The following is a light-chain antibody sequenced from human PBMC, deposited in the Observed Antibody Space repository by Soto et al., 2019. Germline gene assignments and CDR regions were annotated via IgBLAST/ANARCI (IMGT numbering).Light chain of an antibody. CDR1: QTVSSNY. Sequence: EIILTQSPDTLSLTPGERATLSCRASQTVSSNYLAWCQQRPGQAPRLLIYGASTRAAGIPDRFSGSGSGTDFTLTITRLEPEDSAVYYCQHFVNSLTWTFGQGTKVDIK. CDR3: QHFVNSLTWT. CDR2: GAS. V-gene: IGKV3-20*01. J-gene: IGKJ1*01.